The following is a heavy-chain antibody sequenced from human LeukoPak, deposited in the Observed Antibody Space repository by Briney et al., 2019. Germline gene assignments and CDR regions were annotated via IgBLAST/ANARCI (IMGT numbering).Heavy chain of an antibody. Sequence: GRSLRLSCAASGFTFSSYAMHWVRQAPGKGLEWVAVISYDGSNKYYADSVKGRFTISRDNSKNTLYLQMNSLRAEDTAVYYCAKGLASDGWLGHDHWGQGTLVTVSS. D-gene: IGHD5-12*01. CDR2: ISYDGSNK. V-gene: IGHV3-30-3*01. CDR3: AKGLASDGWLGHDH. J-gene: IGHJ4*02. CDR1: GFTFSSYA.